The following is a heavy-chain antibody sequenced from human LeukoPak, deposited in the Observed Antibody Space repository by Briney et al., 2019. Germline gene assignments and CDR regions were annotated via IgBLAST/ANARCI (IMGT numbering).Heavy chain of an antibody. Sequence: GGSLRLSCAACGFTFNNNDLSCVRQATGERLEWVSGPHTAGDIFYAGSVRGQFTISRDDAKNSLYLQMNSLGAEDTAVYYCARDKDTSAYYSGHWGQGTLVTVSS. V-gene: IGHV3-13*03. D-gene: IGHD3-22*01. J-gene: IGHJ4*02. CDR3: ARDKDTSAYYSGH. CDR2: PHTAGDI. CDR1: GFTFNNND.